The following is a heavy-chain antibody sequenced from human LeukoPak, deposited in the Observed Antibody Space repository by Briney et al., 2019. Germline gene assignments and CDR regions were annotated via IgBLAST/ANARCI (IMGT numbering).Heavy chain of an antibody. Sequence: ASVKVSCKASGYTFTSYGISWVRQAPGQGLEWMGWISAYNGNTNYAQKLQGRVTITRNTSISTAYMELSSLRSEDTAVYYCAREVGVVVPAAQNWFDPWGQGTLVTVSS. CDR3: AREVGVVVPAAQNWFDP. CDR1: GYTFTSYG. CDR2: ISAYNGNT. J-gene: IGHJ5*02. V-gene: IGHV1-18*01. D-gene: IGHD2-2*01.